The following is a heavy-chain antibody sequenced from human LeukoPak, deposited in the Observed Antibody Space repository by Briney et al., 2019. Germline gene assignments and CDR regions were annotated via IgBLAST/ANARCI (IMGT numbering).Heavy chain of an antibody. D-gene: IGHD3-16*02. CDR3: AKDLGIDYVWGSYRPDY. V-gene: IGHV3-23*01. J-gene: IGHJ4*02. Sequence: PGGSLRLSCAASGFTFSSYAMSWVRQAPGKGLEWASAISGSGGSTYYADSVKGRFTISRDNSKNTLYLQMNSLRAEDTAVYYCAKDLGIDYVWGSYRPDYWGQGTLVTVSS. CDR1: GFTFSSYA. CDR2: ISGSGGST.